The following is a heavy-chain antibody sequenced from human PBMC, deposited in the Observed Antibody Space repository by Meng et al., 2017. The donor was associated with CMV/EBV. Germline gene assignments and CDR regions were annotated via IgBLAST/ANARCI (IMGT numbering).Heavy chain of an antibody. Sequence: SQTLSLTCAVYSGSLSGYFWSWIRQPPGKGLEWIGEINHSGTTSYSPSLKSRVTISVDTSKNQFSLKLSSVTAADTAVYYCARGVTWNWYFDLWGRGTLVTVSS. V-gene: IGHV4-34*01. CDR2: INHSGTT. D-gene: IGHD2-21*02. CDR1: SGSLSGYF. J-gene: IGHJ2*01. CDR3: ARGVTWNWYFDL.